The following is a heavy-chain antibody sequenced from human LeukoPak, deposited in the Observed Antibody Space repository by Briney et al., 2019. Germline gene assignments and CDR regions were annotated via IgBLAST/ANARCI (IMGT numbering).Heavy chain of an antibody. Sequence: SGGSLRLSCAASGFTFSSYAMSWVRQAPGKGLEWVSAISGSGGSTYYADSVKGRFTISRDNSKNTLYLQMNSLRAEDTAVYYCAKGGVCSGGSCYFDYWGQGTLVTVSS. V-gene: IGHV3-23*01. J-gene: IGHJ4*02. CDR1: GFTFSSYA. CDR2: ISGSGGST. D-gene: IGHD2-15*01. CDR3: AKGGVCSGGSCYFDY.